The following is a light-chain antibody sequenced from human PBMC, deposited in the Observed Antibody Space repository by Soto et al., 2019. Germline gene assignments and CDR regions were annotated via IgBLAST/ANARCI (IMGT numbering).Light chain of an antibody. CDR1: QSVSRS. CDR3: QQRSNWPIIT. Sequence: EIVLTQSPATLSLSPGERATLSCRASQSVSRSLAWYQQKPGQAPRLLIYDTSNRATGIPARFSGSGSGTDFTLTISSLEPEDFAVYYCQQRSNWPIITFGQGTRLEIK. V-gene: IGKV3-11*01. CDR2: DTS. J-gene: IGKJ5*01.